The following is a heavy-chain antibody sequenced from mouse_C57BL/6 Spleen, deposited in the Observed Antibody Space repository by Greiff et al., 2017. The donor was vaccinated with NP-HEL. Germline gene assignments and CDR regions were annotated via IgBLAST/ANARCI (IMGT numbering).Heavy chain of an antibody. D-gene: IGHD4-1*01. V-gene: IGHV5-6*01. CDR3: ARQGPWDGFAY. Sequence: EVQGVESGGDLVKPGGSLKLSCAASGFTFSSYGMSWVRQTPDKRLEWVATISSGGSYTYYPDSVKGRFTISRDNAKNTLYLQMSSLKSEDTAMYYCARQGPWDGFAYWGQGTLVTVSA. J-gene: IGHJ3*01. CDR2: ISSGGSYT. CDR1: GFTFSSYG.